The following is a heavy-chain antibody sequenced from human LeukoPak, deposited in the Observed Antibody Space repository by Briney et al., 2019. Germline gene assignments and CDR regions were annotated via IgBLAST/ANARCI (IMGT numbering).Heavy chain of an antibody. D-gene: IGHD3-22*01. Sequence: PGGSLRLSCAASGFSFDEYTLHWVRQAPGKGLEWVSLISWDGGSRDYADSVKGRFTISRDNSKNSLYLQMNSLRTEDTALYYCAKDLDSSGCRFYFRHWGQGTLVTVSS. CDR1: GFSFDEYT. V-gene: IGHV3-43*01. CDR2: ISWDGGSR. J-gene: IGHJ1*01. CDR3: AKDLDSSGCRFYFRH.